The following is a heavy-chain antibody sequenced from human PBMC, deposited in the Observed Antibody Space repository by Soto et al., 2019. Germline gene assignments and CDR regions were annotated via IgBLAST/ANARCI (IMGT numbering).Heavy chain of an antibody. CDR2: FSGSGDST. D-gene: IGHD6-13*01. CDR1: GFTFSSYA. CDR3: AKDLRSYSTDVLQH. Sequence: GGSLRLSCAASGFTFSSYAMSWVRQAPGKGLEWVSAFSGSGDSTYYAYSVKGRFTISRDNSKNTLYLKMNSLRAEDTAVYCCAKDLRSYSTDVLQHWGQGTLVTVSS. V-gene: IGHV3-23*01. J-gene: IGHJ1*01.